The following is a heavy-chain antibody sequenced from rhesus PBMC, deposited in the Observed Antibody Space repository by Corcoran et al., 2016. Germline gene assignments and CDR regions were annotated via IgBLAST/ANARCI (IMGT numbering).Heavy chain of an antibody. CDR3: ARLMYIWNNYYYFDQ. V-gene: IGHV4S7*01. CDR2: IYTTTGKT. D-gene: IGHD1-1*01. CDR1: GGSLSTGYA. Sequence: QVQLKESGPGLVKPSATLSLTCAVSGGSLSTGYAWGWIRQSPGMGLEWFVTIYTTTGKTDDDPSLKRRVTISKDTANNQVSLKVSSVTAADTAVYYCARLMYIWNNYYYFDQCGQGLLVTVSS. J-gene: IGHJ4*01.